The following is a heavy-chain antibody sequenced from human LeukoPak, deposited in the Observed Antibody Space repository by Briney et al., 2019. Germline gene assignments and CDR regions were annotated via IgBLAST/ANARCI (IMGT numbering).Heavy chain of an antibody. Sequence: SETLSLTCAVYGGSFSGYYWSWIRQPPGKGLEWIGEINHSGSTNYNPSLKSRVTISVDTSKNQFSLKLSSVTAADTAVYYCAARRVKDRLRFLMVDYWGQGTLVTVSS. CDR2: INHSGST. V-gene: IGHV4-34*01. J-gene: IGHJ4*02. D-gene: IGHD3-3*01. CDR3: AARRVKDRLRFLMVDY. CDR1: GGSFSGYY.